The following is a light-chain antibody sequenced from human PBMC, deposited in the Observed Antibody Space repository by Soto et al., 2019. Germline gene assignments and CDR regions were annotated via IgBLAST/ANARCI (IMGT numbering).Light chain of an antibody. Sequence: EVVMTQSPATLSLSPGERATLSCRTSQSVSTFLAWYQHKPGQAPRLLIHDASSRATGVPPRFSGSGSGTDFTLTISRLEPEDFAVYYCQQYGSSSFTFGPGTKVDIK. CDR3: QQYGSSSFT. CDR2: DAS. V-gene: IGKV3-20*01. J-gene: IGKJ3*01. CDR1: QSVSTF.